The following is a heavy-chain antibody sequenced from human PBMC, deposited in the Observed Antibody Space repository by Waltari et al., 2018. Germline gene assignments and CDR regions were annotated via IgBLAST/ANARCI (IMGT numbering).Heavy chain of an antibody. CDR3: AKGSAITSFEADS. V-gene: IGHV3-23*01. D-gene: IGHD3-9*01. CDR1: GFIFTNCA. J-gene: IGHJ4*02. Sequence: EVRLLESGGGLVQPGGSLRLSCAASGFIFTNCAMTWVRQAPGKGREWVSGISASGDTTYYADSVKCRFTISRDNSKNTVYLQMNSLRVEDTAVYYCAKGSAITSFEADSWGQGTLVTVSA. CDR2: ISASGDTT.